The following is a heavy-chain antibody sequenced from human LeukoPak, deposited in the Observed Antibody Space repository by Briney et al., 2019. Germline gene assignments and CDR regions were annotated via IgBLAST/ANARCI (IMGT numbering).Heavy chain of an antibody. CDR2: ISSKAYGGTT. D-gene: IGHD6-6*01. CDR3: SGEGRAARAY. V-gene: IGHV3-49*03. Sequence: PGGSLRLSCTASGFTFGDYAVSWFRQAPGKGLEWVSFISSKAYGGTTDYAASVKGRFIISGDDSKSIAYLQMNSLKTEDTAVYYCSGEGRAARAYWGQGTLVTVSS. CDR1: GFTFGDYA. J-gene: IGHJ4*02.